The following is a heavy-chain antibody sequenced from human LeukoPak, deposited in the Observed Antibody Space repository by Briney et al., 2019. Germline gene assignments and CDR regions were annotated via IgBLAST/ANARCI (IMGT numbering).Heavy chain of an antibody. CDR1: GFTFSGSA. CDR3: TRQSDYYDSSHIDY. V-gene: IGHV3-73*01. D-gene: IGHD3-22*01. CDR2: IRSKANSYAT. Sequence: GGSLRLSCAASGFTFSGSAMHWVRQASGKGLEWVGRIRSKANSYATAYAASVKGRFTISRDDSKNTAYLQMNSLKTEDTAVYYCTRQSDYYDSSHIDYWGQGTLVTVSS. J-gene: IGHJ4*02.